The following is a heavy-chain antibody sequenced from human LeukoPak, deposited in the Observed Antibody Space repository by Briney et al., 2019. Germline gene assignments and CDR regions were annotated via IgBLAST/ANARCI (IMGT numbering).Heavy chain of an antibody. D-gene: IGHD6-13*01. J-gene: IGHJ5*02. CDR1: GYTFTGYY. CDR3: ARDEIAAAGVYNWFDP. CDR2: INPNSGGT. Sequence: ASVKVSCKASGYTFTGYYMHWVRQAPGQGLEWTGWINPNSGGTNYAQKFQGRVTMTRDTSISTAYMELSRLRSDDTAVYYCARDEIAAAGVYNWFDPWGQGTLVTVSS. V-gene: IGHV1-2*02.